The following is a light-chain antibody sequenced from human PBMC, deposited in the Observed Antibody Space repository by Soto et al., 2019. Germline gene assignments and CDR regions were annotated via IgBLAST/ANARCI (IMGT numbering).Light chain of an antibody. Sequence: QTVVTQEPSFSVSPGGTVTLTCGLSSGSVSTSYYPSWYQQTPGQAPRTLIYSTNTRSSGVPDRFSGSILGNKAALTITGDQADDEADYCCVLYMGRGMVFGGGTQLTVL. CDR3: VLYMGRGMV. CDR1: SGSVSTSYY. CDR2: STN. V-gene: IGLV8-61*01. J-gene: IGLJ2*01.